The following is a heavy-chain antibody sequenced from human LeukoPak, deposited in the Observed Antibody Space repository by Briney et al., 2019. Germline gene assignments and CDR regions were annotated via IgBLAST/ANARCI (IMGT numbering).Heavy chain of an antibody. CDR2: INQDGSEK. V-gene: IGHV3-7*01. CDR3: AALTMIRGVIGY. Sequence: GGSLRLSCAASGFTFSSYWMTWVRQAPGTGLEWVANINQDGSEKYYVDSVKGRFTISRDNAKNSLYLQMNSLRAEDTAVCYCAALTMIRGVIGYWGQGILVTVSS. CDR1: GFTFSSYW. J-gene: IGHJ4*02. D-gene: IGHD3-10*01.